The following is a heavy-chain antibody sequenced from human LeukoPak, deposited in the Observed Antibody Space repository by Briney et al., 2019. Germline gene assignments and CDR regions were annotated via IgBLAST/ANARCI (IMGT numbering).Heavy chain of an antibody. CDR3: ARFVRGVPFDY. CDR2: INPNSGDT. Sequence: ASVKVSCTTSGYIFTGYYLHWIRQAPGQGLEWMGWINPNSGDTKSAENFQGRVTMTRDTSINTAYMELTGLRSDDTAVYYCARFVRGVPFDYWGQGTLVTVSS. J-gene: IGHJ4*02. CDR1: GYIFTGYY. D-gene: IGHD3-10*02. V-gene: IGHV1-2*02.